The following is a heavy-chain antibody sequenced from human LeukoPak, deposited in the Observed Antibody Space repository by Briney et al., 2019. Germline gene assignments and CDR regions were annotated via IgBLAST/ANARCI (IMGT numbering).Heavy chain of an antibody. CDR1: GYAFTSYA. Sequence: ASVKVSCKASGYAFTSYAMNWVRQAPGQGLEWMGWINTNTGNPTYAQGFTGRFVFSLDTSVSTAYLQISSLKAEDTAVYYCARGDGYSYGPVNYYYYYMDVWGKGTTVTVSS. CDR2: INTNTGNP. CDR3: ARGDGYSYGPVNYYYYYMDV. V-gene: IGHV7-4-1*02. J-gene: IGHJ6*03. D-gene: IGHD5-18*01.